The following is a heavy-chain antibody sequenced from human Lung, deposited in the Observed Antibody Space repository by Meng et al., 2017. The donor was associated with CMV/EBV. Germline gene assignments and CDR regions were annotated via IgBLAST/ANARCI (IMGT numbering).Heavy chain of an antibody. D-gene: IGHD2-15*01. CDR3: ASGTPGRSYCDY. CDR2: FINYVDT. Sequence: QVHLLQSGPEVNKPGASVRVSCKASGYPFGSYGICWVRQAPGQGLEWMGWFINYVDTYPAPKFQGRVTMTTDTHTNTAFMELRSLTSDDTAVYYCASGTPGRSYCDYWGQGTLVTVSS. J-gene: IGHJ4*02. V-gene: IGHV1-18*01. CDR1: GYPFGSYG.